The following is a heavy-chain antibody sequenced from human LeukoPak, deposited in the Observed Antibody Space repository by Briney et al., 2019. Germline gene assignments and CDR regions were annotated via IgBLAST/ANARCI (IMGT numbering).Heavy chain of an antibody. D-gene: IGHD4-17*01. CDR3: ARLMTTVTSEY. CDR2: IYYSGKA. CDR1: GGSINRSYYY. J-gene: IGHJ4*02. V-gene: IGHV4-39*01. Sequence: PSETLSLTCTLSGGSINRSYYYWGWIRPPPGKGLEWIGSIYYSGKAYYNPSLQSRVTISVDTSKNQFSLKLSSVTAADTAVYYCARLMTTVTSEYWGQGTLVTVSS.